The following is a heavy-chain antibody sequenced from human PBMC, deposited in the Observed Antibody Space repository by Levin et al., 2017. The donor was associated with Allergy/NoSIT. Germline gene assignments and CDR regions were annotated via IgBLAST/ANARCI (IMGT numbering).Heavy chain of an antibody. CDR2: INPNSGGT. CDR3: ARVGGITIVRGVIH. D-gene: IGHD3-10*01. J-gene: IGHJ4*02. V-gene: IGHV1-2*02. CDR1: GYTFTGYY. Sequence: ASVKVSCRPSGYTFTGYYLHWVRQAPGQGLEWMGWINPNSGGTDYGQRFQGRVTLTTDTSMNTAYMELTNLKSDDTAMYYCARVGGITIVRGVIHWGQGTLVTVSS.